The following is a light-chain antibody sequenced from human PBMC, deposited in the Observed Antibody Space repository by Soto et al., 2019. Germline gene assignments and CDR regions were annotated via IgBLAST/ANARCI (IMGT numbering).Light chain of an antibody. V-gene: IGKV1-27*01. CDR3: QKYDSGPLT. J-gene: IGKJ4*01. CDR2: SAS. Sequence: DIQMTQSPSSLSASVGDRVTITCRASQDIGPYLAWYQQKSGRVPELLIYSASTLQSGVPSRLSGSGSGADFSLTISGLQPEDAETYYCQKYDSGPLTFGGGTKVEI. CDR1: QDIGPY.